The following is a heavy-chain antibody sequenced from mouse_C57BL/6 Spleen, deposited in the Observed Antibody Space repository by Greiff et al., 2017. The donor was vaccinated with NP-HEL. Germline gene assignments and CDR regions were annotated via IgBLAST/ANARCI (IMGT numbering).Heavy chain of an antibody. Sequence: QVQLQQPGAELVRPGSSVKLSCKASGYTFPSYWMAWVKQRPGQGLEWIGNIYPSDSETHYNQKFKDKATLTVDKSSSTAYMQLSSLTSEDSAVYYCARNDGSRGFAYWGQVTLVTVSA. V-gene: IGHV1-61*01. J-gene: IGHJ3*01. D-gene: IGHD1-1*01. CDR3: ARNDGSRGFAY. CDR2: IYPSDSET. CDR1: GYTFPSYW.